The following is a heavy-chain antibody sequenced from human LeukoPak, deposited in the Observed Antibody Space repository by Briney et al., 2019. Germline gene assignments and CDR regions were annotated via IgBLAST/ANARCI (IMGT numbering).Heavy chain of an antibody. J-gene: IGHJ4*02. V-gene: IGHV3-48*03. CDR3: ARDHCSSNSCFFDY. Sequence: PWGSLRLSCAAPGFTFSSYEMNWVRQPPGKGLEWLSYISDSGTTTYQADSVKGRFSSSRNNAKKSLYLQINSLRAEDTAVYYCARDHCSSNSCFFDYWGQGTLVTVSP. D-gene: IGHD2-2*01. CDR1: GFTFSSYE. CDR2: ISDSGTTT.